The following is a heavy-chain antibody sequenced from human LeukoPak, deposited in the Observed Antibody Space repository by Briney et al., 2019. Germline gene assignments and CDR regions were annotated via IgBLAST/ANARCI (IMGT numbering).Heavy chain of an antibody. D-gene: IGHD6-19*01. CDR2: VNVANGNT. J-gene: IGHJ5*01. CDR1: GYTFTSYV. Sequence: ASVKVSCKGSGYTFTSYVIHWVRQAPGQRLEWMGWVNVANGNTAYSQKFQGRVTFTRDTSASTAYMAVNSLRSEDTSVYYCARGRSGWFDYWGQGTLVTVSS. V-gene: IGHV1-3*01. CDR3: ARGRSGWFDY.